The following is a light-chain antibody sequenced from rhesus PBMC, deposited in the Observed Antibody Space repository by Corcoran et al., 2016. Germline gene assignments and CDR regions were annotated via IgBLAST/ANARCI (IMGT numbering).Light chain of an antibody. V-gene: IGLV2-23*01. J-gene: IGLJ1*01. CDR3: SSYAGSNTFI. CDR1: SSDIGGYNF. Sequence: QAALTQPPSVSGSPGQSVTISCTGTSSDIGGYNFVSWYQQHPGKAPKLMIYDVSKRPSGVSDRFSASKSGNTASLTISGLQAEDEADYYCSSYAGSNTFIFGGGTRLTVL. CDR2: DVS.